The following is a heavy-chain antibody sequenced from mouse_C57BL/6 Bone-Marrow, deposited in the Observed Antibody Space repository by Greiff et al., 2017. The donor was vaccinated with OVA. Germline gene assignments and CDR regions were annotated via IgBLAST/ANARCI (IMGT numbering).Heavy chain of an antibody. CDR3: GRDDSNWYCDV. CDR2: SRNKANDYTT. D-gene: IGHD2-5*01. V-gene: IGHV7-1*01. CDR1: GFTFSDFY. Sequence: EVMLVESGGGLVQSGRSLRLSCATSGFTFSDFYMEWVRQAPGKGLEWIAASRNKANDYTTEYSASVKGRFIVSRDTSQSILYLQMNALRAEDTAIDYCGRDDSNWYCDVWGTGTTVTISS. J-gene: IGHJ1*03.